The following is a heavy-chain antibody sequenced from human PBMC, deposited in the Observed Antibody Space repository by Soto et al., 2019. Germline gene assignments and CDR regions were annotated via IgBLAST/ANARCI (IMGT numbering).Heavy chain of an antibody. CDR2: IRSKAYGGTT. Sequence: GGSLRLSCTASGFTFGDYAMSWVRQAPGKGLEWVGFIRSKAYGGTTEYAASVKGRFTISRDDSKSIAYLQMNSLKTEDTAVYYCTREGDWYFDLWGRGTLVTVSS. CDR1: GFTFGDYA. V-gene: IGHV3-49*04. J-gene: IGHJ2*01. CDR3: TREGDWYFDL.